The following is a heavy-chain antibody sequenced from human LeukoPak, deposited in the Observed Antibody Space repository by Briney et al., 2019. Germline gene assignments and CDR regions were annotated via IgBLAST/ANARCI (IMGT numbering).Heavy chain of an antibody. J-gene: IGHJ3*02. CDR2: INPNSGGT. CDR1: GYTFTGYY. CDR3: AMASNANDYGARGAFDI. D-gene: IGHD4-17*01. Sequence: GASVKVSCKASGYTFTGYYMHWVRQAPGQGLEWMGWINPNSGGTNSAQKFQARVTMTRDTSISTAYMELSSLRSDDTAVYYCAMASNANDYGARGAFDIWGQGTMVTVSS. V-gene: IGHV1-2*02.